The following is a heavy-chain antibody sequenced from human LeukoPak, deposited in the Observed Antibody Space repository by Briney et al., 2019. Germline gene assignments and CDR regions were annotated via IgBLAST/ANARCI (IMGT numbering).Heavy chain of an antibody. V-gene: IGHV6-1*01. Sequence: SQTLSLTCAISGDSVSSYSAGWNWIRQSPSRGLEWLGRAYYRSKWYFDYAVSVKSRITINPDTSKNQLSLHLNSVTPEDTAVYYCASQSDYYDSSGYQGWGQGTLVTVSS. CDR1: GDSVSSYSAG. CDR3: ASQSDYYDSSGYQG. CDR2: AYYRSKWYF. J-gene: IGHJ4*02. D-gene: IGHD3-22*01.